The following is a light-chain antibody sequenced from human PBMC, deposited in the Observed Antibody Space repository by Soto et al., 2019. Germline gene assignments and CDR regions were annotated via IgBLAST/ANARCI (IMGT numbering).Light chain of an antibody. CDR3: STWHDSHVL. CDR1: SFNIGSYT. J-gene: IGLJ2*01. CDR2: SNN. Sequence: QAVVTQPSSVSGTPGQSVTISCSGSSFNIGSYTVNWYQQLPGTAPRLLIYSNNQRPSGVPDRFSGSRSGTSASLAISGLQSDDEADYYCSTWHDSHVLFGGGTKLTVL. V-gene: IGLV1-44*01.